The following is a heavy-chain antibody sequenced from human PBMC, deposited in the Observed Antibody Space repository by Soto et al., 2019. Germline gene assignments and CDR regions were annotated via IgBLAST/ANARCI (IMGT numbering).Heavy chain of an antibody. CDR2: ISGSGGST. CDR1: GFTFSSYA. Sequence: GGSLRRSCAGSGFTFSSYAMSWIRQAPGQGLEWVSAISGSGGSTYYADSVKGRFTISRDNSKNTLYLQMNSLRAEDTAVYYCAKDPRDFWSGYYTGINYFDYWGQGTLVTVSS. CDR3: AKDPRDFWSGYYTGINYFDY. D-gene: IGHD3-3*01. V-gene: IGHV3-23*01. J-gene: IGHJ4*02.